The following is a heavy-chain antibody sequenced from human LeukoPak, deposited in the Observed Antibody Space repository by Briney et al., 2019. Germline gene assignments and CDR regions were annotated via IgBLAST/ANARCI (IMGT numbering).Heavy chain of an antibody. Sequence: SVKVSCKASGYTFTSYDITWVRQVTGQGLEWMGWMNPNSGHTDYAQKFQGRVTITRNTSITTAYMELSSLRSDDTAVYYCAREYYDILTGYYKFDYWGQGTLVTVSS. V-gene: IGHV1-8*03. CDR2: MNPNSGHT. CDR1: GYTFTSYD. D-gene: IGHD3-9*01. CDR3: AREYYDILTGYYKFDY. J-gene: IGHJ4*02.